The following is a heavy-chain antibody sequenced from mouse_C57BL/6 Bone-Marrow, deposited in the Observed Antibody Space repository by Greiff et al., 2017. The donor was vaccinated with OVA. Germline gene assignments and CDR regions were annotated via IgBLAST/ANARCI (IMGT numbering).Heavy chain of an antibody. V-gene: IGHV5-6*01. CDR1: GFTFSSYG. CDR2: ISSGGSYT. J-gene: IGHJ2*01. D-gene: IGHD1-1*01. Sequence: VQLQQSGGDLVKPGGSLKLSCAASGFTFSSYGMSWVRQTPDKRLEWVATISSGGSYTYYPDSVKGRFTISRDNAKNTLYLQMSSLKSEDTAMYYCARRGTVPFDYWGQGTTLTVSS. CDR3: ARRGTVPFDY.